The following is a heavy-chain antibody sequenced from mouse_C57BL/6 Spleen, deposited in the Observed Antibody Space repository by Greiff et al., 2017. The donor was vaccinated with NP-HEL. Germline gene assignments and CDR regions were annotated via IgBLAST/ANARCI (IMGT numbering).Heavy chain of an antibody. CDR2: IDPSDSYT. Sequence: VQLQQPGAELVKPGASVKLSCKASGYTFTSYWMQWVKQRPGQGLEWIGEIDPSDSYTNYNQKFKGKATLTVDTSSSTAYMQLSILTSEDSAVYYCATKGTTVVAKDYWGQGTTLTVSS. J-gene: IGHJ2*01. V-gene: IGHV1-50*01. CDR1: GYTFTSYW. CDR3: ATKGTTVVAKDY. D-gene: IGHD1-1*01.